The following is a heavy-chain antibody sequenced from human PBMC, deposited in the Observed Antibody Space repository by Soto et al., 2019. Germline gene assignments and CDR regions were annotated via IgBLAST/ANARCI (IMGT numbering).Heavy chain of an antibody. CDR2: ISSRSSNI. CDR3: ARDTKMLAPLIYMDH. V-gene: IGHV3-21*01. CDR1: GFTFNIYS. Sequence: SCAASGFTFNIYSINWVRQAPGKGLEWVSSISSRSSNIDYADSVKGRFTISRDNANNSLYLQMNNLSADDTAVYYCARDTKMLAPLIYMDHWGRGTLVTVSS. D-gene: IGHD3-22*01. J-gene: IGHJ4*02.